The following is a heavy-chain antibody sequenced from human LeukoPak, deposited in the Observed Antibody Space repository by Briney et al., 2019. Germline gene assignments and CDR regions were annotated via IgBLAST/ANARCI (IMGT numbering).Heavy chain of an antibody. CDR2: IIPTFGTT. V-gene: IGHV1-69*05. J-gene: IGHJ6*03. Sequence: SVKVSCKASGGTFSSYAISWVRQAPGQGLEWMGGIIPTFGTTNYAQKFQGRVTITTDEFTSTAYMELSSLRSEDTAVYYCARDGVPGYYYYYMDVWGKGTTVTVSS. D-gene: IGHD1-1*01. CDR3: ARDGVPGYYYYYMDV. CDR1: GGTFSSYA.